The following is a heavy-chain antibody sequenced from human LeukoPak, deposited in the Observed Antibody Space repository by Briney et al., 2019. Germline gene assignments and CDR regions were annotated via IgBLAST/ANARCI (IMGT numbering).Heavy chain of an antibody. V-gene: IGHV3-23*01. CDR1: GLTFSSFA. D-gene: IGHD3-22*01. CDR3: AKEGSYYDSSGYYTH. CDR2: VSGSGGAT. J-gene: IGHJ4*02. Sequence: GGSLRLSCAASGLTFSSFAMRWVRQAPGKGLEWVSSVSGSGGATYYADSVKGRFTISRDNSKNTLFLQMSSLRVEDTAIYYCAKEGSYYDSSGYYTHWGQGTLVAVSS.